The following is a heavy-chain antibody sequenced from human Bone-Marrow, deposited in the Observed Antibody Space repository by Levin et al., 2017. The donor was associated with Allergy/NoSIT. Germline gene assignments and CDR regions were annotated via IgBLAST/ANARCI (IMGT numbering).Heavy chain of an antibody. Sequence: ASVKVSCKASGYTFTGYYMHWVRQAPGQGLEWMGWINPNSGGTNYAQKFQGRVTMTRDTSISTAYMELSRLRSDDTAVYYCARDPGYGDYYYYYYGMDVWGQGTTVTVSS. D-gene: IGHD4-17*01. V-gene: IGHV1-2*02. J-gene: IGHJ6*02. CDR3: ARDPGYGDYYYYYYGMDV. CDR1: GYTFTGYY. CDR2: INPNSGGT.